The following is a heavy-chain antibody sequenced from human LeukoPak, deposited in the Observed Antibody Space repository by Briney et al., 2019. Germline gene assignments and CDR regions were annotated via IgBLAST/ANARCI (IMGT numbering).Heavy chain of an antibody. V-gene: IGHV1-69*04. J-gene: IGHJ3*02. CDR1: GGTFSSYA. Sequence: GASVKVSCKASGGTFSSYAISWVRQAPGQGLEWMGRIIPILGIANYAQKFQGRVTITADKSTSTAYMELSSLRSEDTAVYYRASCYDWGAFDIWGQGTMVTVSS. CDR2: IIPILGIA. D-gene: IGHD2-2*01. CDR3: ASCYDWGAFDI.